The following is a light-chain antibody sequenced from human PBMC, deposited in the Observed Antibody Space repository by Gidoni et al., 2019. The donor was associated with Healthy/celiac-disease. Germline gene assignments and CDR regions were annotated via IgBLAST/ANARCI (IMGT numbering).Light chain of an antibody. CDR2: DVS. J-gene: IGLJ2*01. CDR3: CSYAGSYTFEGV. CDR1: SSDVGGYKY. Sequence: QSALTQPRSVSRSPGQSVTISCTGTSSDVGGYKYVSWYHQHPGKAPQLRIYDVSKQPSGVPDRFSGSKSGITASLTISGLQAEDEADYYCCSYAGSYTFEGVFGGGTKLTVL. V-gene: IGLV2-11*01.